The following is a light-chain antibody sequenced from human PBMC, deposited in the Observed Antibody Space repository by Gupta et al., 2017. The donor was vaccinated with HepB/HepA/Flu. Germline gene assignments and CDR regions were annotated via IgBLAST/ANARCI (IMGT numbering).Light chain of an antibody. Sequence: EIVFTQSPGTLSLSPGERATLSCRASQSVSNNYLAWYQQKSGQAPRLLIHGASTRATGIPDRFSGSGSGTDFTLTISRLEPEDFALFYCQQYGSAPRTFVQGTKVEIK. CDR2: GAS. CDR3: QQYGSAPRT. V-gene: IGKV3-20*01. CDR1: QSVSNNY. J-gene: IGKJ1*01.